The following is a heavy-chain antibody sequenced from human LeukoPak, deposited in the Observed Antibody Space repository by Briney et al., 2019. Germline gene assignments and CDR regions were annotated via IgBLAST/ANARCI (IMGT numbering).Heavy chain of an antibody. D-gene: IGHD3-3*01. CDR2: INPNSGGT. CDR1: GYTFTGYY. J-gene: IGHJ4*02. CDR3: ASGNYDFWSGYSYFDY. V-gene: IGHV1-2*02. Sequence: ASVKVSCKASGYTFTGYYMHWVRQAPGQGLEWMGWINPNSGGTNYAQKFQGRVTMTRDTSISTAYMELSRLRSDDTAVYYCASGNYDFWSGYSYFDYWGQGTVVTVSS.